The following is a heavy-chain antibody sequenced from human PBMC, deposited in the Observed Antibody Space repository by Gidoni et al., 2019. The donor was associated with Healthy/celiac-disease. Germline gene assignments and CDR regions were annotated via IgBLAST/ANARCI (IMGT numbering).Heavy chain of an antibody. J-gene: IGHJ4*02. D-gene: IGHD3-22*01. Sequence: QLQLQESGPGLAKPSATLSLTCTASGGPISSSSYYWGWLRQPPGKGLEWIGSIYYSGSTYSTPSFKSRITRTVDTSKNQFSLKLSSVTAADTAVYYCARDRGVHYYDSSGYYYEKGHPFDYWGQGTLVTVSS. CDR3: ARDRGVHYYDSSGYYYEKGHPFDY. CDR2: IYYSGST. CDR1: GGPISSSSYY. V-gene: IGHV4-39*02.